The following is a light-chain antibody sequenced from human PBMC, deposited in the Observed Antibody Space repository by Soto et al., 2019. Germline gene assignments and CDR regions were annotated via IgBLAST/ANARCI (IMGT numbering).Light chain of an antibody. CDR3: QQYNNWPPRT. V-gene: IGKV3-15*01. CDR1: QSVSSN. CDR2: GAS. J-gene: IGKJ1*01. Sequence: TQSPSSLSASVGDRVTITCRASQSVSSNLAWYQQKPGQAPRLLIYGASTRATGIPARFSGSGSGTEFTLTISSLQSEDFAVYYCQQYNNWPPRTFGQGTKVEIK.